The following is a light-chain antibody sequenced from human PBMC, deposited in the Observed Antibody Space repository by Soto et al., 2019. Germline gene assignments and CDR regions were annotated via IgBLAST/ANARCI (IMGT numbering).Light chain of an antibody. CDR2: DVS. CDR1: QSVYTS. V-gene: IGKV3-11*01. J-gene: IGKJ4*01. Sequence: EIVLTQSPVTLSLSPGERATLSCRASQSVYTSLALYQQKPGQSPRHLIYDVSNRATGIPARFSGSGSGTDFTLTISSLEPEDFAVYYCQQRSNWPFTFGGGTKVEIK. CDR3: QQRSNWPFT.